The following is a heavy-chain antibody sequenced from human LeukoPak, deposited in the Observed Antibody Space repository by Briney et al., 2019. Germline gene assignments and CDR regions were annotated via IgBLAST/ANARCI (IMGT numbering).Heavy chain of an antibody. CDR3: VKGRNSYEGYWFDP. CDR1: GFTFDDYS. J-gene: IGHJ5*02. CDR2: ITWNSDSV. V-gene: IGHV3-9*03. Sequence: GGSLRLSCAASGFTFDDYSMHWVRQAPGKGLEWVSGITWNSDSVGYADSVKGRFTISRDNAKNSLYLQMNSLRTEDMALYYCVKGRNSYEGYWFDPWGQGTLVTVSS. D-gene: IGHD2/OR15-2a*01.